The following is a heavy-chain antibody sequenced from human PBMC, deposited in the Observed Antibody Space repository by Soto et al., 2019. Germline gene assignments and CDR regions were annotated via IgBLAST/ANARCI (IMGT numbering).Heavy chain of an antibody. CDR3: AKDEGAAAGTQEGMDV. D-gene: IGHD6-13*01. CDR1: GYPLTELS. V-gene: IGHV1-24*01. J-gene: IGHJ6*02. Sequence: GDSGKVSFKVSGYPLTELSMHLVRQAPGKGLEWMGGFDREDGETIYAQKFQGRVTMTEDTSTDTAYMELSSLRSEDTAVYYCAKDEGAAAGTQEGMDVWGQGTTVNGSS. CDR2: FDREDGET.